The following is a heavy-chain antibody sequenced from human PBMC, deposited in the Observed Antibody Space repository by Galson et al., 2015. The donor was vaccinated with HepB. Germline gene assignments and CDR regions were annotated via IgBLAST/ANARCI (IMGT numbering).Heavy chain of an antibody. CDR3: ARDGAGAPYDFWSGYYTEGGWNYYDY. Sequence: SLRLSCAASGFTFSSYWMSWVRQAPGKGLEWVANIKQDGSEKYYVDSVKGRFTISRDNAKNSLYLQMNSLRAEDTAVYYCARDGAGAPYDFWSGYYTEGGWNYYDYWGQGTLVTDSS. J-gene: IGHJ4*02. V-gene: IGHV3-7*01. CDR2: IKQDGSEK. D-gene: IGHD3-3*01. CDR1: GFTFSSYW.